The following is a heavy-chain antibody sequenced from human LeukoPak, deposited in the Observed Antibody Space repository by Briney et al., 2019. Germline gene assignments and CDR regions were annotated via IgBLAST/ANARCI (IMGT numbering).Heavy chain of an antibody. CDR1: GFTFSSYA. CDR3: VKSPYYDILTGYFNWFDP. V-gene: IGHV3-64D*06. D-gene: IGHD3-9*01. J-gene: IGHJ5*02. Sequence: GGSLRLSCSASGFTFSSYAMHWVRQAQGKGLEYVSAISSNGGSTYYADSVKGRFTISRDNSKNTLYLQMSSLRAEDTAVYYCVKSPYYDILTGYFNWFDPWGQGTLVTVSS. CDR2: ISSNGGST.